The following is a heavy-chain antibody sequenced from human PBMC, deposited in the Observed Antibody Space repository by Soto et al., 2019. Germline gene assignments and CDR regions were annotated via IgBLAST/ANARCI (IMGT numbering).Heavy chain of an antibody. J-gene: IGHJ5*02. V-gene: IGHV4-59*01. CDR2: IYYSGST. CDR1: GGSISSYY. Sequence: SETLSLTCTFSGGSISSYYWSWIRQPPGKGLEWIGYIYYSGSTNYNPSLKSRVTISVDTSKNQFSLKLSSVTAAGTAVYYCARVDNWNHGTGWWFDPWGQGTLVTVSS. D-gene: IGHD1-20*01. CDR3: ARVDNWNHGTGWWFDP.